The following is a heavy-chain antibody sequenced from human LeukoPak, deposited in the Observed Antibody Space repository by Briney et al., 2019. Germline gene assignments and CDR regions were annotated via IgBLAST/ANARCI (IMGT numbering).Heavy chain of an antibody. CDR2: IYYRGST. J-gene: IGHJ4*02. CDR3: ARGGDYGDLRYFDY. Sequence: SETLSLTCTVSGGSINNYYWSWIRQPPGKGLEWIGYIYYRGSTNYNPSLKSRVTFSVDTSKNQSSLKLNSVTAADTAVYYCARGGDYGDLRYFDYWGQGTLVTVSS. CDR1: GGSINNYY. D-gene: IGHD4-17*01. V-gene: IGHV4-59*01.